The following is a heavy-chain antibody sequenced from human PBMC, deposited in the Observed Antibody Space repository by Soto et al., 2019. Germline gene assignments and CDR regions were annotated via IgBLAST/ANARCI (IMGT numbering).Heavy chain of an antibody. V-gene: IGHV6-1*01. CDR2: TYYRSNWRH. J-gene: IGHJ4*02. Sequence: LPLTCDISVDSFFRTTPVWIWIRSSPSRGLEWLGMTYYRSNWRHDYAVSVKSRITVNPDTSKNHFSLQLNSVTHDDTAVYYCARVVAGSGFDLWGKATLVTV. D-gene: IGHD6-19*01. CDR3: ARVVAGSGFDL. CDR1: VDSFFRTTPV.